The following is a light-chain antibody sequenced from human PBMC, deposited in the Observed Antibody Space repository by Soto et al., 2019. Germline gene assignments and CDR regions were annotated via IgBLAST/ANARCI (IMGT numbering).Light chain of an antibody. CDR3: QQYDYSRT. CDR1: QSIASS. V-gene: IGKV1-5*01. Sequence: QMTQSLSTLSASLGARVAITCRASQSIASSLAWYPLKPGEAPKLLIYDVSNLESGVPSRFIGIGSGTEFSLTIRSLQPEEFATYYCQQYDYSRTFGQGTKVDIK. J-gene: IGKJ1*01. CDR2: DVS.